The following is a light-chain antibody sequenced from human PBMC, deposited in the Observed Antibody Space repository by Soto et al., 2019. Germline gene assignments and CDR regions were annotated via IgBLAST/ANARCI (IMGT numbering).Light chain of an antibody. CDR1: QSISSW. Sequence: DSQRTQSHSTLSTSVGDRVTITCRASQSISSWLAWYQQKPGKAPKLLIRDASNLESGVPSRFSGSGSGTEFTLTISSLQPDDFAPYYCQHYTTYPWTFGQGTKVDIK. CDR2: DAS. CDR3: QHYTTYPWT. V-gene: IGKV1-5*01. J-gene: IGKJ1*01.